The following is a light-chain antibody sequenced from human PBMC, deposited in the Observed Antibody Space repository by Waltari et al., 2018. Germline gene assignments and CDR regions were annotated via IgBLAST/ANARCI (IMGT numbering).Light chain of an antibody. J-gene: IGLJ2*01. Sequence: SYVLSQPPSVSVAPGKTARITCGGKEIGSKSVHGYRQKPGQAPVLVIRYDSDRPAGIPERFSGSKSGNTATLTISRVEGGDEADYYCQVWDSASDHPAVVFGGGTKVTVL. CDR2: YDS. CDR1: EIGSKS. CDR3: QVWDSASDHPAVV. V-gene: IGLV3-21*04.